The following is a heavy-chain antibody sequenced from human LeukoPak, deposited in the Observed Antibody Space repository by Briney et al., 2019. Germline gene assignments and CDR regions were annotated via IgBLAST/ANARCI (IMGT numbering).Heavy chain of an antibody. Sequence: PSETLSLTCTVSGGSISSSSYYWGWIRQPPGKGLEWIGSIYYSGNTYYNPSLKSRVTISVDTSKNQFSLKLSSVTAADTAVYYCARHSWIQNWFDPWGQGTLVTVSS. D-gene: IGHD5-18*01. J-gene: IGHJ5*02. CDR1: GGSISSSSYY. V-gene: IGHV4-39*01. CDR2: IYYSGNT. CDR3: ARHSWIQNWFDP.